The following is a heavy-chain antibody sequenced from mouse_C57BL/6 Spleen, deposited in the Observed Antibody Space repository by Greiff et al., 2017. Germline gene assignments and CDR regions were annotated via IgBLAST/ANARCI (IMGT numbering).Heavy chain of an antibody. CDR3: ASGYYGNED. D-gene: IGHD2-1*01. CDR2: IDPDNGDT. V-gene: IGHV1-62-3*01. J-gene: IGHJ2*01. CDR1: GYTFTDYC. Sequence: QVQLQQPGAELVRPGASVKLSCTASGYTFTDYCMHWVKQRPGQGLEWIGRIDPDNGDTDYDSKFKGKATLTADTSSITAYMQLSSLTSEDSAVYYCASGYYGNEDWGQGATLTASS.